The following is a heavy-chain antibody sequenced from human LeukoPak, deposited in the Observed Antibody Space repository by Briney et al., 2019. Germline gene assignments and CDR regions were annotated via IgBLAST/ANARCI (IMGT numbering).Heavy chain of an antibody. D-gene: IGHD4-11*01. J-gene: IGHJ6*03. CDR1: GYTFTSYD. CDR3: ARGTKVRRNYYYYYYMDV. Sequence: ASVKVSCKASGYTFTSYDINWVRQATGQGLEWMGWMNPNSGNTGYAQKFQGRVTMTRNTSISTAYMELSSLRSEDTAVYYCARGTKVRRNYYYYYYMDVWGKGTTVTVSS. V-gene: IGHV1-8*01. CDR2: MNPNSGNT.